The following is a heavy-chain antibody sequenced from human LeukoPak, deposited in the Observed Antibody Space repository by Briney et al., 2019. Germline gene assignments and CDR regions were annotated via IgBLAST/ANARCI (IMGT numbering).Heavy chain of an antibody. V-gene: IGHV3-9*01. Sequence: PPGGSLRLSCAASGFTFDDYAMHWVRQAPGKGLEWVSGISWNSGSIGYADSVKGRFTISRDNAKNSLYLQMNSPRAEDTAVYYCAIPRRWEQGDYYFDYWGQGTLVTVSS. CDR2: ISWNSGSI. D-gene: IGHD1-26*01. J-gene: IGHJ4*02. CDR3: AIPRRWEQGDYYFDY. CDR1: GFTFDDYA.